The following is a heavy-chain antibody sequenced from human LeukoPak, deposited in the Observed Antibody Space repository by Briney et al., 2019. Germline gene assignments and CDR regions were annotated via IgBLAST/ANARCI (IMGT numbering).Heavy chain of an antibody. J-gene: IGHJ6*03. Sequence: GGSLRLSCAACGFAFSSFAMGWVRQSPGKGLEWLSTNGGGNTTFYADSVKGRFTISRDNSKNTLYLHMDSLRPDDTAIYYCTKELHVAVAVADYYYFYMDVWGRGTAVTVSS. CDR3: TKELHVAVAVADYYYFYMDV. CDR2: TNGGGNTT. V-gene: IGHV3-23*01. D-gene: IGHD6-19*01. CDR1: GFAFSSFA.